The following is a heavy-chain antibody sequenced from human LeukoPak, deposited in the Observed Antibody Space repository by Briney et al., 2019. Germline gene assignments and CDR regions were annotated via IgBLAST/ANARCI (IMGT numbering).Heavy chain of an antibody. Sequence: ASVKVSCKASGYTFTGYYMHWVRQAPGQGLEWMGWINPNSGGTNYAQKFQGRVTMTRDTSISTAYMELSRLRSDDTAVYYCARDRGIVVVPAGGKNRFDPWGQGTLVTVSS. CDR2: INPNSGGT. V-gene: IGHV1-2*02. CDR1: GYTFTGYY. CDR3: ARDRGIVVVPAGGKNRFDP. D-gene: IGHD2-2*01. J-gene: IGHJ5*02.